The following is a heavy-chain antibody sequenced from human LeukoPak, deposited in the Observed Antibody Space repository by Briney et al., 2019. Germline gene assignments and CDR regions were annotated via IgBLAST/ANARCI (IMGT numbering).Heavy chain of an antibody. J-gene: IGHJ2*01. CDR2: IIPIFGTA. CDR3: ARDLVRGVITQDWYFDL. V-gene: IGHV1-69*01. D-gene: IGHD3-10*01. CDR1: GGTFSSYA. Sequence: SVKVSCKASGGTFSSYAISWVRQAPGQGLEWMGGIIPIFGTANYAQKFQGRVTITADESTSTAYMELSSLRSEDTAVYYCARDLVRGVITQDWYFDLWGRGTLVAVSS.